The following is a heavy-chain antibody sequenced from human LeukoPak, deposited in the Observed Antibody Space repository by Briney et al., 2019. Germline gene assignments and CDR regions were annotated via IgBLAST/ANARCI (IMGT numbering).Heavy chain of an antibody. V-gene: IGHV4-34*01. CDR1: GGSFSGHY. D-gene: IGHD3-3*01. CDR3: ASGQYYDLWSGYYVD. Sequence: SETLSLTCAVYGGSFSGHYWSWIRQPPGKGLDWIGEINHSGSTNYNPSLESRVTISVDTSKNHFSLKLSSVTAADTAVYYCASGQYYDLWSGYYVDWGQGTLVTVSA. J-gene: IGHJ4*02. CDR2: INHSGST.